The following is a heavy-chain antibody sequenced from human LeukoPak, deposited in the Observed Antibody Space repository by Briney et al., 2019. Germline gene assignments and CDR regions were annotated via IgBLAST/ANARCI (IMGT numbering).Heavy chain of an antibody. D-gene: IGHD6-19*01. CDR3: AKPCGNGWYYFDY. V-gene: IGHV3-74*01. Sequence: GGSLRLSCAASGFTFSGDWMHWVRQVPGKGLWRVSRINIDGSSTSYADFEKGGFTICRDNAKSALYLQMNSLRAEDTAVYDCAKPCGNGWYYFDYGGQGPLVTVSS. CDR1: GFTFSGDW. CDR2: INIDGSST. J-gene: IGHJ4*02.